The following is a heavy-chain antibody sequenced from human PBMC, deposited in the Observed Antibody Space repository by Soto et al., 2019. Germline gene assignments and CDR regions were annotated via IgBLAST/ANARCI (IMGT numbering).Heavy chain of an antibody. J-gene: IGHJ3*02. V-gene: IGHV1-69*12. D-gene: IGHD1-26*01. CDR3: ARDQGATILNAFDI. CDR2: IIPIFATA. CDR1: GGTFSSYA. Sequence: QVQLVQSGAEVKKPGSSVKVSCKASGGTFSSYAIIWVRQAPGQGLEWMGGIIPIFATANYAQKFQGRVTITADESTSTAYMELNSLRSEDTAVYYCARDQGATILNAFDIWGQGTMVTVSS.